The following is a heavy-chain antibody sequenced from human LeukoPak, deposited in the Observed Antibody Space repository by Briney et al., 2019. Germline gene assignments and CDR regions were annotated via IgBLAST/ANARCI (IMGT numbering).Heavy chain of an antibody. CDR2: IRTDGGIT. Sequence: GGSLRLSCAASGFTFSSYWMHWLRQAPGKGLMWVSHIRTDGGITDYADSVKGRFTIPRDNAKNTLYLQMNNLRAEDTGVYYCARVPGYSFDSWGQGTLVTVSS. J-gene: IGHJ4*02. V-gene: IGHV3-74*01. D-gene: IGHD2-15*01. CDR3: ARVPGYSFDS. CDR1: GFTFSSYW.